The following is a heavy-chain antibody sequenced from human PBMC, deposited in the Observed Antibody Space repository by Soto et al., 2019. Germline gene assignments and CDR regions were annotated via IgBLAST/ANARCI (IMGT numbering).Heavy chain of an antibody. D-gene: IGHD3-22*01. Sequence: QVQLQESGPGLVKPSQTLSLTCTVSGGSISSGGYYWSWIRQHPGKGLEWIGYIYYSGSTYYNPSLKSRAPISVDTSKNHFSRKLGAVTAADTAVYYGARVPTLGIVVVPGAYNWFDPWGPGTLVTVSS. J-gene: IGHJ5*02. CDR2: IYYSGST. V-gene: IGHV4-31*03. CDR1: GGSISSGGYY. CDR3: ARVPTLGIVVVPGAYNWFDP.